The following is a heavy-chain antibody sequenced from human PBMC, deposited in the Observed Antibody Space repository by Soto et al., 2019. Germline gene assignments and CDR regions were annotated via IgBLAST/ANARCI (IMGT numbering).Heavy chain of an antibody. D-gene: IGHD1-7*01. CDR2: SSATGAGT. Sequence: GGSLRLSCAASGFTFSSYDMTWVRQAPGKGLEWVSFSSATGAGTYYADSVKGRFTISRDNSKSTLYLQMTSLRADDTAVYYCAKDRRAGGNYGFYSDFWGQGALVTVSS. CDR3: AKDRRAGGNYGFYSDF. J-gene: IGHJ4*02. CDR1: GFTFSSYD. V-gene: IGHV3-23*01.